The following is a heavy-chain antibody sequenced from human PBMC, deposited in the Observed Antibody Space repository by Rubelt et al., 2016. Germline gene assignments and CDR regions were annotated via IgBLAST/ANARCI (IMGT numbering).Heavy chain of an antibody. CDR3: ARDGIAAAVDY. CDR1: GYTFSSYS. CDR2: VSAYNGNT. V-gene: IGHV1-18*01. D-gene: IGHD6-13*01. J-gene: IGHJ4*02. Sequence: QVQLVQSGAEVKKPGASVKVSCKASGYTFSSYSITWVRQAPGQGLEWMGRVSAYNGNTNYAQKFKGRVTMTTDTSTNTAYMDLRGLISDDTAVYYCARDGIAAAVDYWGQGTLVTVSS.